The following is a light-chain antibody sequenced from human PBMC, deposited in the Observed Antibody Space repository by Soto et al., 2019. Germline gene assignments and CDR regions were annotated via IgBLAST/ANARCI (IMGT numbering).Light chain of an antibody. V-gene: IGKV3-20*01. Sequence: IALTQMLGILNMYHGERATLSCRASQSVSSSYLAWYQQKPGQAPMLLIYGSSSRATFIPARFRGSGSGTDCTLTNVIRGPEILTLNFCQQHGSSPLTFGNGT. CDR1: QSVSSSY. CDR3: QQHGSSPLT. J-gene: IGKJ3*01. CDR2: GSS.